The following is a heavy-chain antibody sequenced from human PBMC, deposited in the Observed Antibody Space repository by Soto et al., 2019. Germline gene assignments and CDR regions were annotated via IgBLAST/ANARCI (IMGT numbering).Heavy chain of an antibody. CDR3: ARVVTVVKSFHYWYFDL. Sequence: QVQLVQSGAEVKKPGSSVKVSCKASGGTFSSYAISWVRQAPGQGLEWMGGIIPIFGTTNYAQKFQGRVTMTADASTITAYIELSSLRSEDTAVYSCARVVTVVKSFHYWYFDLWGRGTLVTVSS. V-gene: IGHV1-69*12. D-gene: IGHD2-15*01. CDR1: GGTFSSYA. CDR2: IIPIFGTT. J-gene: IGHJ2*01.